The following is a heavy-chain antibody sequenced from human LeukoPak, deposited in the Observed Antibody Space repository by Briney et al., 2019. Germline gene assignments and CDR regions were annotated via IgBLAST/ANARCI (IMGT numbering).Heavy chain of an antibody. D-gene: IGHD2-15*01. V-gene: IGHV1-69*01. Sequence: ASVKVSCKASGGTFSSYAISWVRQAPGQGLEWMGGIIPIFGTANYAQKFQGRVTITADESTSTAYMELSSLRSEDTAVYYCATSAANPLYYYYYYGMDVWGQGTTVTVSS. CDR1: GGTFSSYA. J-gene: IGHJ6*02. CDR3: ATSAANPLYYYYYYGMDV. CDR2: IIPIFGTA.